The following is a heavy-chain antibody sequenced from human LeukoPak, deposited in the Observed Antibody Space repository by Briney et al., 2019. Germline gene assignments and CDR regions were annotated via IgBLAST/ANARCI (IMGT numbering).Heavy chain of an antibody. CDR2: IYYSGST. V-gene: IGHV4-30-4*08. D-gene: IGHD3-22*01. CDR1: GGSISSGGYY. CDR3: ARGLGSITMIAEAFDY. Sequence: PSQTLSLTCTVSGGSISSGGYYWSWIRQPPGKGLEWIGYIYYSGSTYYNPSLKGRVTISVDTSKNQFSLKLSSVTAADTAVYYCARGLGSITMIAEAFDYWGQGTLVTVSS. J-gene: IGHJ4*02.